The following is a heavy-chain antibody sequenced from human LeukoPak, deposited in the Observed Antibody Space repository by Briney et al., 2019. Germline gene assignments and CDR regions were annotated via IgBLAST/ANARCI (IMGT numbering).Heavy chain of an antibody. V-gene: IGHV4-34*01. CDR3: ARGRPPKVYYFDY. Sequence: SETLSLTCAVYGGSFSGYYWSWIRQPPGKGLEWIGEINHSGSTNYNPSLKSRVTISVDTSKNQFSLKLSSVTAADTVVYYCARGRPPKVYYFDYWGQGTLVTVSS. CDR2: INHSGST. D-gene: IGHD2-8*01. CDR1: GGSFSGYY. J-gene: IGHJ4*02.